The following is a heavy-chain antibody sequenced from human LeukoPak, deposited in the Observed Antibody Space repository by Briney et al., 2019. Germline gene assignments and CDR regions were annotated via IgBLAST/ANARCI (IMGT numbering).Heavy chain of an antibody. D-gene: IGHD3-10*01. CDR2: IFHSGYT. J-gene: IGHJ6*02. V-gene: IGHV4-4*02. CDR3: ARKGSLLSFGGLDV. Sequence: SETLSLTCAVSGASVSSGNWWTWVRQPPGRGLEWIGEIFHSGYTNYNPSLKSRVSMSVDKSNNQFSLKLISVTAADTAVYYCARKGSLLSFGGLDVWGQGNTVTVSS. CDR1: GASVSSGNW.